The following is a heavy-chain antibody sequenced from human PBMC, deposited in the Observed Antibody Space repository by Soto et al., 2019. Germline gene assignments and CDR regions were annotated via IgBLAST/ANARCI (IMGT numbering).Heavy chain of an antibody. D-gene: IGHD5-12*01. CDR1: GGSISSYY. J-gene: IGHJ4*02. Sequence: SETLSLTCTVSGGSISSYYWSWIRQPPGKGLEWIGYIYYSGSTNYNPSLKSRVTISVDTSKNQFSLKLSSVTAADTAVYYCARDFGSGYDFWGQGTLVTXSS. CDR2: IYYSGST. V-gene: IGHV4-59*01. CDR3: ARDFGSGYDF.